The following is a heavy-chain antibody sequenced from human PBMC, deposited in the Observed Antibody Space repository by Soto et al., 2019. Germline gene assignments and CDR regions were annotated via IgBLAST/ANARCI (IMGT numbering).Heavy chain of an antibody. CDR3: ATSQLGEYFDY. V-gene: IGHV4-4*02. D-gene: IGHD1-26*01. CDR1: GESLSSSHW. Sequence: LSLICAVCGESLSSSHWWSWVRQTPWKGLEWIGEIYHSGSINYNPSLKSRVIISADRSKNQFSLRLSSVTAADTSVYYCATSQLGEYFDYWGRGTLVTVAS. J-gene: IGHJ4*02. CDR2: IYHSGSI.